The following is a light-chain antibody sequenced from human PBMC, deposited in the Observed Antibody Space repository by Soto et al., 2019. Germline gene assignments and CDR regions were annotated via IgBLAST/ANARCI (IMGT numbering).Light chain of an antibody. V-gene: IGKV3-11*01. Sequence: EIVLTQSPATLSLSPGERATLSCRASQSVSSYLAWYQQKPGQAPRLLIYGATNRATDIPARFSGSGSGTDVTLTISGLESEDCAVYYCQQRGDWPRTFGQGTKLEI. CDR2: GAT. CDR1: QSVSSY. CDR3: QQRGDWPRT. J-gene: IGKJ2*01.